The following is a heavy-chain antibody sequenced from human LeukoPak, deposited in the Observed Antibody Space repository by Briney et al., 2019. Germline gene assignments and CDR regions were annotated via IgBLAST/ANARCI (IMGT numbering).Heavy chain of an antibody. J-gene: IGHJ4*02. CDR1: SFTFSNCW. CDR3: AAERRGSSYYDGKEAFDH. D-gene: IGHD4-23*01. Sequence: PGGSLKLSCVASSFTFSNCWMSWLRQTPGRGPEWVANMNEDGGEKHYADSVKGRFTITRDNAKNTLYLQINRLRAEDAAVYYCAAERRGSSYYDGKEAFDHWGQGTLVAVSS. V-gene: IGHV3-7*01. CDR2: MNEDGGEK.